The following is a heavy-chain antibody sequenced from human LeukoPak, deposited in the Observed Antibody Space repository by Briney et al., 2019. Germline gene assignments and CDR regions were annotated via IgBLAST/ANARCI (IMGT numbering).Heavy chain of an antibody. CDR3: ARLRGNNDQNKYYFDY. D-gene: IGHD4-23*01. CDR1: GFTFSSYG. Sequence: GGSLRLSCAASGFTFSSYGMHWVRQAPGKGLEWVSAISGDGANTFYADSVKGRFTISRDLSKSTLYLQMNSLRDEDTAVYYCARLRGNNDQNKYYFDYWGQGTLVTVSS. J-gene: IGHJ4*02. V-gene: IGHV3-23*01. CDR2: ISGDGANT.